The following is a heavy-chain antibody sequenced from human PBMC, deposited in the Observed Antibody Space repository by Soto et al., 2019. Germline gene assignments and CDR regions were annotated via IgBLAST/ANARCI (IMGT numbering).Heavy chain of an antibody. Sequence: QVQLQQWGAGLLKPSETLSLTCAVYGGSFSDYYWSWIRQPPGKGLEWIGEINHSGSTNYNPSLKSRVTISVDTSKNQFSLKLSSVTAADTAVYYCARGRGYPPYYYYYGMDVWGQGTTVTVSS. CDR3: ARGRGYPPYYYYYGMDV. J-gene: IGHJ6*02. V-gene: IGHV4-34*01. CDR2: INHSGST. CDR1: GGSFSDYY. D-gene: IGHD5-18*01.